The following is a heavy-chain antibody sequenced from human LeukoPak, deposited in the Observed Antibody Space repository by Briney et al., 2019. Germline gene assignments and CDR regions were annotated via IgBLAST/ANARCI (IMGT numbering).Heavy chain of an antibody. CDR3: ARGHFYDFWSGYLNLYYYDYMDV. J-gene: IGHJ6*03. V-gene: IGHV4-59*11. CDR1: GGSISSHY. Sequence: SETLSLTCTVSGGSISSHYWSWMRQPPGKGLEGIGDIYYSGCTNYNPSLKSRVTISVDTSKNQFSLKLSSVTAADTAVYYCARGHFYDFWSGYLNLYYYDYMDVWGKGTTVTVSS. D-gene: IGHD3-3*01. CDR2: IYYSGCT.